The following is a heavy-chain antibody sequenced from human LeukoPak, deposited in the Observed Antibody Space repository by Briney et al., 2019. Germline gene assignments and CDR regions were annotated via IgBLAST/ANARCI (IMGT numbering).Heavy chain of an antibody. D-gene: IGHD3-22*01. CDR3: ARDRLLYYYDSGPTGHFQH. Sequence: GGSLRLSCAASGFTFSSHAMHWVRQAPGKGLEWVAVISYDGSNKYYADSVKGRFTISRDNAKNSLYLQMSSLRADDTAVYYCARDRLLYYYDSGPTGHFQHWGQGTLVTV. V-gene: IGHV3-30-3*01. CDR1: GFTFSSHA. J-gene: IGHJ1*01. CDR2: ISYDGSNK.